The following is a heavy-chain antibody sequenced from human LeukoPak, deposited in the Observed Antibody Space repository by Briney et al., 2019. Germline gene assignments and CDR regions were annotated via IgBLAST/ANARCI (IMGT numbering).Heavy chain of an antibody. Sequence: SETLSLTCTVSGTFISPYHWSWFRQSAGKGLEWIGLMYSSGSSNYNPSLKSRLTISPDNSKNQFSLRLSSVTAADTAVYYCERVLCISNGICYAFDIWGQGTTVIVSS. CDR1: GTFISPYH. V-gene: IGHV4-4*07. D-gene: IGHD2-8*01. CDR3: ERVLCISNGICYAFDI. J-gene: IGHJ3*02. CDR2: MYSSGSS.